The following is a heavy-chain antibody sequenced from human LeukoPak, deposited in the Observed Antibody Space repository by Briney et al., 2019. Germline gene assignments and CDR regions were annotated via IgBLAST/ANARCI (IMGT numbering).Heavy chain of an antibody. CDR2: MNHNTGNT. D-gene: IGHD3-10*01. J-gene: IGHJ6*03. Sequence: ASVKVSCKASGYTFSNYDINWVRQATGQGLEWMGWMNHNTGNTGYAQKFQRRVSMTRNTSTSTAYMELSSLRSEDTALYYCARWGDNFGSGSYTLYYYYMDVWGKGTTVTVSS. V-gene: IGHV1-8*01. CDR1: GYTFSNYD. CDR3: ARWGDNFGSGSYTLYYYYMDV.